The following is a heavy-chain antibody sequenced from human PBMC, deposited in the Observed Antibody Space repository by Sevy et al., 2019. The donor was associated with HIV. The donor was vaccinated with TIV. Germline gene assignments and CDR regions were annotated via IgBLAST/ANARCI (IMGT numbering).Heavy chain of an antibody. J-gene: IGHJ5*02. V-gene: IGHV1-24*01. Sequence: PSVKVSCKVFGYSLSKLSMHWVRQAPGKGLEWMGSLDPGNGEITYAQTLQGRVTMTEDTSTDTAYMGLSGLISEDTATYYCATVGLGYYSGSSYYQGDWFDPWGQGTLVTVSS. CDR2: LDPGNGEI. CDR1: GYSLSKLS. CDR3: ATVGLGYYSGSSYYQGDWFDP. D-gene: IGHD2-15*01.